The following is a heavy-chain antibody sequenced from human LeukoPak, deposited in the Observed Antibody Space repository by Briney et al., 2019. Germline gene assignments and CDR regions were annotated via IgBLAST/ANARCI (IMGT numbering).Heavy chain of an antibody. V-gene: IGHV1-18*01. J-gene: IGHJ3*01. CDR2: ISAYNGNT. D-gene: IGHD2-2*01. CDR3: ARDLAGYCSSTSCSVHSN. Sequence: GASVKVSCKASGYTFNIYGVSWVRQAPGQGLEWMGWISAYNGNTNYARKFQGRVTMTTDTSTRIAYMELRSLRSDDTAVYYCARDLAGYCSSTSCSVHSNWGQGTMVTVSS. CDR1: GYTFNIYG.